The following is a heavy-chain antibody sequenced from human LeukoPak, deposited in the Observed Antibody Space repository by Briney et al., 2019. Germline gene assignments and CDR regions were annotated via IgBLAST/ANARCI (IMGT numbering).Heavy chain of an antibody. J-gene: IGHJ6*02. CDR3: ARPEADYYGMDV. CDR2: IYYSGST. CDR1: GGSISSSSYY. V-gene: IGHV4-39*01. Sequence: PSETLSLTCTVSGGSISSSSYYWGWIRQPPGKGLEWIGSIYYSGSTYYNPSLKGRVTISVDTSKNQFSLKLSSVTAADTAVYYCARPEADYYGMDVWGQGTTVTVSS.